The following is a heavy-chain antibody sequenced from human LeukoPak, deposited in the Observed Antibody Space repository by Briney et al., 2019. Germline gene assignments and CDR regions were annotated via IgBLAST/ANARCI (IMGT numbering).Heavy chain of an antibody. CDR3: ERIILNGAFYN. Sequence: PGGSLRLFCGAWGFLFSRFEVMGPRQAPGKGLEWVSYITISGSTIYYADSVKGRFTVSRDNAKNSLYLEMNRLRVEGTAVYYCERIILNGAFYNWGQGTLVSVSS. CDR1: GFLFSRFE. V-gene: IGHV3-48*03. CDR2: ITISGSTI. J-gene: IGHJ4*02. D-gene: IGHD1-26*01.